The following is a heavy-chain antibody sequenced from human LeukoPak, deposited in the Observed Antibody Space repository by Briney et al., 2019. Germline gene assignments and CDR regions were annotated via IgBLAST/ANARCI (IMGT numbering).Heavy chain of an antibody. CDR3: AKLKQWQPQRYFFEY. J-gene: IGHJ4*02. V-gene: IGHV3-23*01. D-gene: IGHD6-19*01. CDR2: FSGTSTN. Sequence: PGGSLRLSCAASGFTFSSYAMSWVRQAPGKGLEWVSTFSGTSTNSYADAVKGRVTISRDNSKNPLYLQMNSLRAEDTAVYYCAKLKQWQPQRYFFEYWGQGALVTVAS. CDR1: GFTFSSYA.